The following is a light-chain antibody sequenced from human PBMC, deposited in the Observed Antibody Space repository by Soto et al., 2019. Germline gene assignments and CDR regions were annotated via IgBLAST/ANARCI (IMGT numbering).Light chain of an antibody. J-gene: IGKJ2*01. CDR3: QHYNNWPNT. Sequence: EIVMTQSPATLSVSPGERATLSCRASQSVSSNLAWYQQKPGQAPRLLIYGASTRATGIPARFSGSGSGTAFTLTISSLQSEDFAVEYGQHYNNWPNTCGQGTKLEIK. CDR2: GAS. CDR1: QSVSSN. V-gene: IGKV3-15*01.